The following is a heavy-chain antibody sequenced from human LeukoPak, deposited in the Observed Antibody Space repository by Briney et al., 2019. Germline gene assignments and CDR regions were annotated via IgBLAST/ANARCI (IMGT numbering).Heavy chain of an antibody. CDR3: ARGISSGYYLRYYYYYGMDV. CDR1: GYTFISYD. J-gene: IGHJ6*02. CDR2: MNPNSGNT. Sequence: ASVKVSCKASGYTFISYDINWVRQATGQGLEWMGWMNPNSGNTGYAQKFQGRVTMTRNTSISTAYMELSSLRSEDTAVYYCARGISSGYYLRYYYYYGMDVWGQGTTVTVSS. D-gene: IGHD3-22*01. V-gene: IGHV1-8*01.